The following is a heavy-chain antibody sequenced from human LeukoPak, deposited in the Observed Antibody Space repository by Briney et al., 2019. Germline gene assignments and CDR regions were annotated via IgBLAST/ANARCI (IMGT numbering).Heavy chain of an antibody. CDR2: ISAYNGNT. CDR1: CYTFTSYG. Sequence: GGSVEVSFKASCYTFTSYGISWVRQAPGQGGEGRGWISAYNGNTNYAQKLQGRVTMTTDTSTSTAYMELRSLRSDDTAVYYCARVLTMVRGAFNWFDPWGKGTLVTVSS. J-gene: IGHJ5*02. CDR3: ARVLTMVRGAFNWFDP. D-gene: IGHD3-10*01. V-gene: IGHV1-18*01.